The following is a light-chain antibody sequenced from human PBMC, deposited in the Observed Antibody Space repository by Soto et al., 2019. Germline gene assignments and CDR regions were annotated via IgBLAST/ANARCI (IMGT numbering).Light chain of an antibody. CDR1: SSDVGGYNY. Sequence: QSALTQPASVSGSPGQSITISCTGTSSDVGGYNYVSWYQQHPGKAPKLMIYDVSNRPSGVSKRFSGSKSGNTASLTISGLPAEEEADYYCSSYTSSSAFVFGGGTKLTVL. V-gene: IGLV2-14*01. J-gene: IGLJ2*01. CDR3: SSYTSSSAFV. CDR2: DVS.